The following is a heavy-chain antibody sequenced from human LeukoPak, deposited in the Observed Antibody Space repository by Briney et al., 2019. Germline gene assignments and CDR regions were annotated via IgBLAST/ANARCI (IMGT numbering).Heavy chain of an antibody. Sequence: GGSLRLSCAASGFSFIRYWMNWVRQAPGKGLEWVANIKGDGNEKNYVDSVKGRFSISRDNARNSLYLQMDSLRAEDTAVYYCAKEGAYPIITYDSWGQGALVTVSS. D-gene: IGHD3-10*01. J-gene: IGHJ5*01. CDR2: IKGDGNEK. CDR1: GFSFIRYW. CDR3: AKEGAYPIITYDS. V-gene: IGHV3-7*01.